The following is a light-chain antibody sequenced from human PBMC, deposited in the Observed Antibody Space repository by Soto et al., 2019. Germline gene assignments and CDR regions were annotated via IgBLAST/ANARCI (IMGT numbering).Light chain of an antibody. J-gene: IGKJ3*01. Sequence: EIVMTQSPATLSVSPGERATLSCRASQSVSSNLAWYQQKPGPAPRLLIYGASTTATGIPARFSGSGSGTEFTLPISSLQSEDFSVSYCQQHNNWPPLTFGPGTKVDIK. CDR1: QSVSSN. V-gene: IGKV3-15*01. CDR3: QQHNNWPPLT. CDR2: GAS.